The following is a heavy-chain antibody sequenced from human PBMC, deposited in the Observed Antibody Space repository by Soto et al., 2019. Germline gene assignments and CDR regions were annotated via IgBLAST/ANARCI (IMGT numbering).Heavy chain of an antibody. CDR2: IYHSGST. J-gene: IGHJ4*02. D-gene: IGHD3-10*01. Sequence: SETLSLTCAVSGGSISSGGYSWSWIRQPPGKGLEWIGYIYHSGSTYYNPSLKSRVTVSVDTSKNQISLNLTSVTAADTAIYYCARDFFGNHYFDFWGQGILVTVSS. V-gene: IGHV4-30-2*01. CDR3: ARDFFGNHYFDF. CDR1: GGSISSGGYS.